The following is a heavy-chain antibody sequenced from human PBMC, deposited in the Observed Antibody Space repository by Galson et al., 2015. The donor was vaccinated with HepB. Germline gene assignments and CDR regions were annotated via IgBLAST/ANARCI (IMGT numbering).Heavy chain of an antibody. D-gene: IGHD3-10*01. J-gene: IGHJ6*02. Sequence: SLRLSCAASGFTFSSYAMHWVRQAPGKGLEWVAVILYDGSNKFYGDSVKGRFTISRDNSKKMLYMQMNSLRAEDTAVYYCARGRRVLVITGGMDVWGQGTTVTVSS. CDR2: ILYDGSNK. CDR1: GFTFSSYA. CDR3: ARGRRVLVITGGMDV. V-gene: IGHV3-30*04.